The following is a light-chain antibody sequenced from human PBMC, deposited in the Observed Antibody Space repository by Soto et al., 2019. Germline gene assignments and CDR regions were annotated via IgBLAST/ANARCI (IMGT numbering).Light chain of an antibody. V-gene: IGKV1-39*01. Sequence: DIQMTQSPSSLSGSVGDRVTITCRASQTINKYLAWYQQKPGKAPNLLIYTASTLKSGVPSRFSGSGSGTDFTLTISSLQPEDFATYYCQQSYSTPTTFGQGTKVDI. CDR2: TAS. CDR1: QTINKY. CDR3: QQSYSTPTT. J-gene: IGKJ1*01.